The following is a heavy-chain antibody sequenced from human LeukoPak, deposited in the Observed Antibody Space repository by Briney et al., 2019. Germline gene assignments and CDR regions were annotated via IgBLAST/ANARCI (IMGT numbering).Heavy chain of an antibody. CDR2: IYHSGST. Sequence: PSQTLSLTCAVSGGSISSGGYSWSWIRQPPGKGLEWIGYIYHSGSTYYNPSLKSRVTISVDRSKNKFSLKLSSVTAADTAVYYCARCLGRTQRSYYSGMDVWGEGTTVTVSS. CDR1: GGSISSGGYS. CDR3: ARCLGRTQRSYYSGMDV. D-gene: IGHD2-2*01. V-gene: IGHV4-30-2*01. J-gene: IGHJ6*01.